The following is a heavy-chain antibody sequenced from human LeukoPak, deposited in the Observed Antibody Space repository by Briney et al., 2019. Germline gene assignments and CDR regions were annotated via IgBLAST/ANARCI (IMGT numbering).Heavy chain of an antibody. CDR3: ARIRDGYNDAYDI. V-gene: IGHV1-46*01. D-gene: IGHD5-24*01. CDR2: INPGGDNT. Sequence: ASVKVSCKTSGYTFTDYYIHWVRQAPGQGLEWMGLINPGGDNTDYAQNFQGRVTMTRDTSTSTVYMGLSSLRSEDTAVYYCARIRDGYNDAYDIWGQGTMVTVSS. J-gene: IGHJ3*02. CDR1: GYTFTDYY.